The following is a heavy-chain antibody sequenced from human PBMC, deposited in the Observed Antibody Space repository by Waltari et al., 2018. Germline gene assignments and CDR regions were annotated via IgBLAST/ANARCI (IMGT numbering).Heavy chain of an antibody. CDR1: GASISSNYW. Sequence: QVQLQESGPGLVKPSGTLSLTCAVSGASISSNYWWGWVRQSPGKGLEWLGQIHHSGRTCSTPSLKSLITMSVDKSKNQCSLNLSSVTDADTAVYYCAADRGNGLYFDYWGQGTLVTVSS. V-gene: IGHV4-4*02. J-gene: IGHJ4*02. CDR2: IHHSGRT. D-gene: IGHD2-15*01. CDR3: AADRGNGLYFDY.